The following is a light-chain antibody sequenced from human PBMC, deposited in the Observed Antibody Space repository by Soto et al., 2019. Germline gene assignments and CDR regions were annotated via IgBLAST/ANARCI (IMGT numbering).Light chain of an antibody. Sequence: EIVLTQSPGTLSLSPGERATLSCRASQSVSSALAWYQQKPGQVPRLLIYGASTRATGIPARFSGSGSGTEFTLTISSLQSEDFAFYYCQQFHYWWTFGQGTKVDIK. CDR2: GAS. CDR3: QQFHYWWT. CDR1: QSVSSA. V-gene: IGKV3-15*01. J-gene: IGKJ1*01.